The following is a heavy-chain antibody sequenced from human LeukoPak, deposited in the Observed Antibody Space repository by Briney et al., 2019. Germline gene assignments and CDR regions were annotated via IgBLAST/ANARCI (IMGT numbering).Heavy chain of an antibody. J-gene: IGHJ3*02. V-gene: IGHV1-2*02. CDR2: INPNSGGT. D-gene: IGHD3-22*01. Sequence: ASVKVSCKASGYTFTGYYMHWVRQAPGQGLEWMGWINPNSGGTNYAQKFQGRVTMTRDTSISTAYMELSRLRSDDTAVYYCAREFLYYYDSNDAFDIWGQGTMVTVSS. CDR3: AREFLYYYDSNDAFDI. CDR1: GYTFTGYY.